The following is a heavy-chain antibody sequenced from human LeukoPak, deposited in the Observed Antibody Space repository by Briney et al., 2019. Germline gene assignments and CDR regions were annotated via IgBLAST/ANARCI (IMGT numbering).Heavy chain of an antibody. CDR2: IYYSGST. D-gene: IGHD2-2*01. CDR3: ARELSSTSTNWFDP. CDR1: GGSISSGGYY. V-gene: IGHV4-31*03. J-gene: IGHJ5*02. Sequence: SQTLSLTCTVSGGSISSGGYYWSWIRQHPGKGLEWSGYIYYSGSTYYNPSLKSRVTISVDTSKNQFSLRLSSVTAADTAVYYCARELSSTSTNWFDPWGQGTLVTVSS.